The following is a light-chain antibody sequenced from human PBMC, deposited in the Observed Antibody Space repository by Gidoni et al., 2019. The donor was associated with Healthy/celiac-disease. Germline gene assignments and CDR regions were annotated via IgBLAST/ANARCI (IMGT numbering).Light chain of an antibody. CDR3: SSYTSSSTLDPYV. J-gene: IGLJ1*01. V-gene: IGLV2-14*01. CDR2: EVS. CDR1: SSDVGGYNY. Sequence: QPALTQPASVSGSPGQSITISCTGTSSDVGGYNYVSWYQQHPGKTPKLMFYEVSNRPSGVCNRFSGSKSGNTASLTISGLQAEDEADYYCSSYTSSSTLDPYVFGTGTKVTVL.